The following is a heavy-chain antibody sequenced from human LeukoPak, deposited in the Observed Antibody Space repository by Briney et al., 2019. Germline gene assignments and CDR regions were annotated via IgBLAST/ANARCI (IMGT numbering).Heavy chain of an antibody. CDR3: ARNRGGSLVWFDP. CDR2: IKQDGSEK. CDR1: GFGFSTYS. Sequence: PGGSLRLSCAASGFGFSTYSMTWVRQAPGKGLEWVANIKQDGSEKYYVDSVKGRFTISRDNAKNSLYLQMNSLRAEDTAVYYCARNRGGSLVWFDPWGQGTLVTVSS. J-gene: IGHJ5*02. D-gene: IGHD3-10*01. V-gene: IGHV3-7*01.